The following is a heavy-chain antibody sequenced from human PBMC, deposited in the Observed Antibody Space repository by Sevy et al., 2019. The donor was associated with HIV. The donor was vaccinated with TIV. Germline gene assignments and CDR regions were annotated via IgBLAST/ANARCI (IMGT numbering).Heavy chain of an antibody. D-gene: IGHD3-10*01. V-gene: IGHV4-39*01. J-gene: IGHJ5*02. CDR3: ARKVAAYYYGSGSYSPGWFDP. CDR1: GGSISSSSYY. CDR2: IYYSGST. Sequence: SETLSLTCTVSGGSISSSSYYWGWIRQPPGKGLEWIGSIYYSGSTYYNPSLESRVTISVDTSKNQFSLKLSSVTAAGTAVYYCARKVAAYYYGSGSYSPGWFDPWGQGTLVTVSS.